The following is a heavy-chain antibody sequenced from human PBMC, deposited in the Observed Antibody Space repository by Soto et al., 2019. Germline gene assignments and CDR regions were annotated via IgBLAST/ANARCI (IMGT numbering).Heavy chain of an antibody. CDR3: ARKLELRGSYYYYYDMDV. CDR1: GYTFTSYY. Sequence: ASVKVSCKASGYTFTSYYMHWVRQAPGQGLEWMGIINPSGGSTSYAQKFQGRVTMTRDTSTSTVYMELSSLRSDDTAVYYCARKLELRGSYYYYYDMDVWGQGTTVTVS. CDR2: INPSGGST. D-gene: IGHD1-7*01. J-gene: IGHJ6*02. V-gene: IGHV1-46*01.